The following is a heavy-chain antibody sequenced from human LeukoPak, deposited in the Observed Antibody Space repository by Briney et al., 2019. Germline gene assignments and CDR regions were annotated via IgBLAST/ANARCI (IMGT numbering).Heavy chain of an antibody. V-gene: IGHV1-69*13. CDR1: GYTLTELP. D-gene: IGHD3-3*01. Sequence: ASVKVSCKVSGYTLTELPMHWVRQAPGQGLEWMGGIIPIFGTANYAQKFQGRVTITADESTSTAYMELSSLRSEDTAVYYCARGFTIFGVVSYFDYWGQGTLVTVSS. CDR3: ARGFTIFGVVSYFDY. CDR2: IIPIFGTA. J-gene: IGHJ4*02.